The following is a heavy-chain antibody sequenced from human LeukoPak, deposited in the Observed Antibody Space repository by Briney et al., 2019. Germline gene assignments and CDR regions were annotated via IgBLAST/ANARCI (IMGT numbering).Heavy chain of an antibody. D-gene: IGHD3-10*01. Sequence: SETLSLTCTVSGGSISSYYWSWIRQPPGKGLDWIGYIYYTGSTNYNPSLKSRVTLSVDTSKNKFSLKLSSVTAADTAVYYCARDWYGSGHTDYWGQGTLVTVSS. V-gene: IGHV4-59*12. J-gene: IGHJ4*02. CDR2: IYYTGST. CDR3: ARDWYGSGHTDY. CDR1: GGSISSYY.